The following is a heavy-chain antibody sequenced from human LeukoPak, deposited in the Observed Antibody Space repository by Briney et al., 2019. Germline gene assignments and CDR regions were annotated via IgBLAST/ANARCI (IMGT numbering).Heavy chain of an antibody. D-gene: IGHD6-13*01. CDR2: ISPNSGAT. J-gene: IGHJ4*02. CDR1: VYTLTGYY. V-gene: IGHV1-2*02. Sequence: SVNVSCKASVYTLTGYYMHWVRQAPAQGLEWIGWISPNSGATNYAQKFQGRVTMTRDTSISTAYMELSRLRSDDTAVYYCARVGRRAAAGTPFDYWGQGTLVTVS. CDR3: ARVGRRAAAGTPFDY.